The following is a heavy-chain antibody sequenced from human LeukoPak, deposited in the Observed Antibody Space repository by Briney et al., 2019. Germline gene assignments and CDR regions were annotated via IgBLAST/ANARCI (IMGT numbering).Heavy chain of an antibody. CDR3: AKDLESSSWSGYALDI. D-gene: IGHD6-13*01. CDR1: GFTFSDYY. Sequence: GGSLRLSCAASGFTFSDYYISWIRQAPGKGLEWVSSISSSSIYTNYADSVKGRFTISRDNSKNTLYLQMNSLRAEDTAVYYCAKDLESSSWSGYALDIWGQGTMVTVSS. J-gene: IGHJ3*02. V-gene: IGHV3-11*05. CDR2: ISSSSIYT.